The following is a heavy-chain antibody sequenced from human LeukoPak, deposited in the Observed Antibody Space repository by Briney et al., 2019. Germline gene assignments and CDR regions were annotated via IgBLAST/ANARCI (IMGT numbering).Heavy chain of an antibody. CDR1: GYTFTSYY. Sequence: GASVKVSCKASGYTFTSYYMHWVRQAPGQGLEWMGIINPSSGTTTYAQKFQGRVTMTRDTSTSTVYMEVSSLRSEDTAMYYCARAIGSSWYSTLDYWGQGILVAVSS. CDR3: ARAIGSSWYSTLDY. CDR2: INPSSGTT. J-gene: IGHJ4*02. D-gene: IGHD3-22*01. V-gene: IGHV1-46*01.